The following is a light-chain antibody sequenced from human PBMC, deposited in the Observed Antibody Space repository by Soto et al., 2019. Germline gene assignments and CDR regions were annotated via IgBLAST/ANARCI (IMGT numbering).Light chain of an antibody. Sequence: SALTQPPSASGSPGQSVTISCTGTKNDIGVYDFVSWYQHHPGKAPRLIIYEVVQRPSGVPDRFSGSKSGNTASLTVSGLQAADEADYFCKSFSGSNTYVFGSGTKATAL. V-gene: IGLV2-8*01. CDR1: KNDIGVYDF. J-gene: IGLJ1*01. CDR3: KSFSGSNTYV. CDR2: EVV.